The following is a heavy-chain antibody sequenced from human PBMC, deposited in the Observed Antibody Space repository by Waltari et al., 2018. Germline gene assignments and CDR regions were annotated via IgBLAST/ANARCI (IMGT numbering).Heavy chain of an antibody. CDR3: ARDLSYSVAFDI. D-gene: IGHD1-26*01. CDR1: GFIFSSVW. J-gene: IGHJ3*02. Sequence: EVQLVESGGGLVQPGGTLRLSCAASGFIFSSVWMRCVRQAPGKGLEWVANIKQDGSEKYYVDSVKGRFTISRDNAKNSLYLQMNSLRAEDTAVYYCARDLSYSVAFDIWGQGTMVTVSS. V-gene: IGHV3-7*01. CDR2: IKQDGSEK.